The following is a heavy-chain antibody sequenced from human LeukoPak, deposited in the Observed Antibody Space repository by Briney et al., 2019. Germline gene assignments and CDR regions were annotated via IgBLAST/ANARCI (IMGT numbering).Heavy chain of an antibody. CDR2: ISGSGGST. Sequence: GGSLRLSCAASGFTFSSYDMSWVRQAPGKGLEWVSAISGSGGSTYYADSVKGRFTISRDNSKNTLYLQMNSLRAEDTDVYYCAKWGYCSSTSCYVDGFDPWGQGTLVTVSS. D-gene: IGHD2-2*01. J-gene: IGHJ5*02. V-gene: IGHV3-23*01. CDR1: GFTFSSYD. CDR3: AKWGYCSSTSCYVDGFDP.